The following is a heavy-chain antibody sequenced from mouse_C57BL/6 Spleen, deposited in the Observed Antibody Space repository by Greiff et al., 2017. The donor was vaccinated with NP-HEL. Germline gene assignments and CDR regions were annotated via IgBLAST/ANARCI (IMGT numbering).Heavy chain of an antibody. Sequence: EVQVVESGEGLVKPGGSLKLSCAASGFTFSSYAMSWVRQTPEKRLEWVAYISSGGDYIYYADTVKGRFTISRDNARNTLYLQMSSLKSEDTAMYYCTREFLFTTVVATKGWFAYWGQGTLVTVSA. CDR1: GFTFSSYA. CDR2: ISSGGDYI. D-gene: IGHD1-1*01. CDR3: TREFLFTTVVATKGWFAY. V-gene: IGHV5-9-1*02. J-gene: IGHJ3*01.